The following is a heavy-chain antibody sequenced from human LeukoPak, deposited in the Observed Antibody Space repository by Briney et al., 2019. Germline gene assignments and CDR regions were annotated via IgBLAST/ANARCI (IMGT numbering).Heavy chain of an antibody. CDR1: GFTFSDHY. Sequence: SEGSLRLSCAASGFTFSDHYMDWVRQAPGKGLEWVGRSRNKPNGYSTAYAASVKGRFTVSRDESKNSLYLQMNSLKTEDTAVYYCARGLNSFDIWGQGTVVTVSS. V-gene: IGHV3-72*01. CDR3: ARGLNSFDI. CDR2: SRNKPNGYST. J-gene: IGHJ3*02. D-gene: IGHD5-24*01.